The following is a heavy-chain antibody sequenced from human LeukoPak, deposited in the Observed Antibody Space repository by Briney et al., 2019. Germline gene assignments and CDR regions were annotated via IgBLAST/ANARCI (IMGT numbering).Heavy chain of an antibody. V-gene: IGHV1-2*02. D-gene: IGHD3-10*01. CDR1: GYTFTGYY. CDR2: INPNSGGT. J-gene: IGHJ5*02. CDR3: ARLELAWSGDLFYGKKNWFDP. Sequence: ASVKVSCKASGYTFTGYYMHWVRQAPGQGLEWMGWINPNSGGTNYAQKFQGRVTMTTDPSTSTAYMELRSLRSDDTAVYYCARLELAWSGDLFYGKKNWFDPWGQGTLVTVSS.